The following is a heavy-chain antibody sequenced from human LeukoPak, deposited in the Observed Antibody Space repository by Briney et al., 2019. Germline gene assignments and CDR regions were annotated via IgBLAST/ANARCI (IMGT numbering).Heavy chain of an antibody. CDR2: INQDESEK. CDR1: GFTFSDYW. CDR3: ARESRPEGRLIDIDF. V-gene: IGHV3-7*01. J-gene: IGHJ4*02. D-gene: IGHD1-1*01. Sequence: GGSLRLSCVGSGFTFSDYWMSWVRQAPGKGLEWVADINQDESEKNHVDSVRGRFTISRDNAENSLYLQMNSLRAKDTAFYYCARESRPEGRLIDIDFWGQGTLVTVSS.